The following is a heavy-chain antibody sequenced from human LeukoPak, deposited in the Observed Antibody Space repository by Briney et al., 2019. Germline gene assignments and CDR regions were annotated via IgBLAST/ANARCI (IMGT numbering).Heavy chain of an antibody. Sequence: SGGSLRLSCAASGFTFSSYEMNWVRQAPGKGLEWVSYISSSGSTIYYADSVKGRFTISRDNAKKSLYLQMNSLRAEDTAVYYCARDNYDSSGYYFDWGQGTLVTVSS. D-gene: IGHD3-22*01. CDR2: ISSSGSTI. CDR1: GFTFSSYE. J-gene: IGHJ4*02. V-gene: IGHV3-48*03. CDR3: ARDNYDSSGYYFD.